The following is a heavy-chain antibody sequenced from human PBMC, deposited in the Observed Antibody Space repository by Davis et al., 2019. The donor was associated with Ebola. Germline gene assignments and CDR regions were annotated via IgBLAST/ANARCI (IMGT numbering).Heavy chain of an antibody. J-gene: IGHJ6*02. CDR1: GGSISSSSYY. CDR3: ARATFYYYYSMDV. V-gene: IGHV4-39*07. D-gene: IGHD1-1*01. CDR2: IYYSGST. Sequence: MPSETLSLTCTVSGGSISSSSYYWGWIRQPPGKGLEWIGSIYYSGSTYYNPSLKSRVTISVDTSKNQFSLKLSSVTAADTAVYYCARATFYYYYSMDVWGQGTTVTVSS.